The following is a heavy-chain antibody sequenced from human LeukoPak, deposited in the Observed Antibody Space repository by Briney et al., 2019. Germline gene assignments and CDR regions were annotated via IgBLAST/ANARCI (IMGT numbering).Heavy chain of an antibody. CDR2: IYYSGST. CDR3: ARHPSIVGATSFDY. D-gene: IGHD1-26*01. J-gene: IGHJ4*02. V-gene: IGHV4-61*05. Sequence: SETLSLTCTVSGGSISSSSYYWSWIRQPPGKGLEWIGYIYYSGSTNYNPSLKSRVTISVDTSKNQFSLKLSSVTAADTAVYYCARHPSIVGATSFDYWGQGTLVTVSS. CDR1: GGSISSSSYY.